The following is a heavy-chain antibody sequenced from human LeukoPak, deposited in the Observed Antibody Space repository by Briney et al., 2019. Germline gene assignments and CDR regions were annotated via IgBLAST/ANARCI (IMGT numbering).Heavy chain of an antibody. CDR1: GFTFSSFG. D-gene: IGHD1-26*01. CDR2: ISSSGSTI. Sequence: GGSLRLSCAASGFTFSSFGMNWVRQAPGKGLEWVSYISSSGSTIYYADSVKGRLTISRDNAKNSLYLQMNSLGPEDTAVYYCARDPYSGNYGNYYYYYMDVWGKGTTVTISS. J-gene: IGHJ6*03. V-gene: IGHV3-48*04. CDR3: ARDPYSGNYGNYYYYYMDV.